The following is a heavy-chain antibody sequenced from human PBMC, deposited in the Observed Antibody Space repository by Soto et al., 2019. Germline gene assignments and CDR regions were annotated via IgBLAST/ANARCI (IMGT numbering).Heavy chain of an antibody. Sequence: SCKASGGTFSSYAISWVRQAPGQGLEWMGGIIPIFGTANYAQKFQGRVTITADESTSTAYMELSSLRSEDTAVYYCAREVSDYGDYGRAFDIWGQGTMVTVSS. CDR2: IIPIFGTA. J-gene: IGHJ3*02. D-gene: IGHD4-17*01. V-gene: IGHV1-69*01. CDR1: GGTFSSYA. CDR3: AREVSDYGDYGRAFDI.